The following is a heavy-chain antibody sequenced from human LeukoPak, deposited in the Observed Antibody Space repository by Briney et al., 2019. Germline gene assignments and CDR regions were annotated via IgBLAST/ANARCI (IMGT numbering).Heavy chain of an antibody. CDR3: ARDHYYDSSGPGSSSY. CDR1: GFTFSSYS. J-gene: IGHJ4*02. Sequence: GGSLRLSCAASGFTFSSYSMNWVRQAPGKGLEWVSSISSSSSYIYYADSVKGRFTISRDNAKNSLYLQMNSLRAEDTAVYYCARDHYYDSSGPGSSSYWGQGTLVTVSS. V-gene: IGHV3-21*04. D-gene: IGHD3-22*01. CDR2: ISSSSSYI.